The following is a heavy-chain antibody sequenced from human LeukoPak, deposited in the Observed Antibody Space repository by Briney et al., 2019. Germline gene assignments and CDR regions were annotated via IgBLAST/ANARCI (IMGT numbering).Heavy chain of an antibody. CDR2: INHSGST. CDR3: ARLGRSSGLDY. V-gene: IGHV4-34*01. CDR1: GGSFSGYY. J-gene: IGHJ4*02. Sequence: SETLSLTCAVYGGSFSGYYWSWIRQPPGKGLEWIGEINHSGSTNYNPSLKSRVTISVDTSKNQFSLKLSSVTAADTAVYYCARLGRSSGLDYWGQGTLVTVSS. D-gene: IGHD6-19*01.